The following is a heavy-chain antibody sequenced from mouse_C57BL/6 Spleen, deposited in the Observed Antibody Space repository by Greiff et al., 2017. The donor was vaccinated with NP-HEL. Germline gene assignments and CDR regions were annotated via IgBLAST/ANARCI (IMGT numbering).Heavy chain of an antibody. CDR3: ARTDYGSSYDFDY. Sequence: QVHVKQPGAELVMPGASVKLSCKASGYTFTSYWMHWVKQRPGQGLEWIGEIDPSDSYTNYNQKFKGKSTLTVDKSSSTAYMQLSILTSEDSAVYYCARTDYGSSYDFDYWGKGTTLTVAS. D-gene: IGHD1-1*01. V-gene: IGHV1-69*01. CDR1: GYTFTSYW. J-gene: IGHJ2*01. CDR2: IDPSDSYT.